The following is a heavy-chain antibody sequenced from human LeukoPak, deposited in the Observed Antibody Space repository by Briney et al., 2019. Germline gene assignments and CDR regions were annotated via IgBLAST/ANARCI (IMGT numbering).Heavy chain of an antibody. CDR3: ARDHDSSGYLGFDY. Sequence: GGSLRLSCVASGFTFSFYGMSWVRQAPGKGLEWVSGITPDAGRTYYADSVKGRFTISRDNSKNTLYLQMNSLRAEDTAVYYCARDHDSSGYLGFDYWGQGTLVTVSS. V-gene: IGHV3-23*01. CDR1: GFTFSFYG. D-gene: IGHD3-22*01. J-gene: IGHJ4*02. CDR2: ITPDAGRT.